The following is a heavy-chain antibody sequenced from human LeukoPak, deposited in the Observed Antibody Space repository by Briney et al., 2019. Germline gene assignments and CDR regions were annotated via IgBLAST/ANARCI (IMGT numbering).Heavy chain of an antibody. CDR3: ARGPPYSSPFDWYFDL. J-gene: IGHJ2*01. Sequence: GGSLRLSCAASGFTVSSNYMSWVRQAPGKGLEYVSAISSNGGSTYYANSVKGRFTISRDNSKNTLYLQMGSLRAEDMAVYYCARGPPYSSPFDWYFDLWGRGTLVTVSS. CDR1: GFTVSSNY. D-gene: IGHD6-6*01. CDR2: ISSNGGST. V-gene: IGHV3-64*01.